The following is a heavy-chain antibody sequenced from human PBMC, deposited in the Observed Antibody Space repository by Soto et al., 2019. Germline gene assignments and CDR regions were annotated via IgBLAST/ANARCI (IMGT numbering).Heavy chain of an antibody. CDR1: GFTFSSYA. J-gene: IGHJ4*02. Sequence: VVSLRLSCAASGFTFSSYAMSWVRQAPGKGLEWVSAISGSGGSTYYADSVKGRFTISRDNSKNTLYLQMNSLRAEDTAVYYCAKPYQTYYYDSSGLSPSGYFDYWGQGTLVTVSS. V-gene: IGHV3-23*01. D-gene: IGHD3-22*01. CDR3: AKPYQTYYYDSSGLSPSGYFDY. CDR2: ISGSGGST.